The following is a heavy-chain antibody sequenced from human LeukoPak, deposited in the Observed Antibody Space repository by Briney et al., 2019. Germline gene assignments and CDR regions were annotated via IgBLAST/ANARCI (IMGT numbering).Heavy chain of an antibody. V-gene: IGHV4-31*03. Sequence: SQTLSLTCTVSGGSISSGGYYWSWIRQHPGKGLEWIGYIYYSGSTYYNPSLKSRVSIFVDTSQKQFSMKLSSVTAADTAVYYCARQSTTITGTAFYYYFYMDVWGKGTTVTVSS. J-gene: IGHJ6*03. CDR3: ARQSTTITGTAFYYYFYMDV. D-gene: IGHD1-7*01. CDR1: GGSISSGGYY. CDR2: IYYSGST.